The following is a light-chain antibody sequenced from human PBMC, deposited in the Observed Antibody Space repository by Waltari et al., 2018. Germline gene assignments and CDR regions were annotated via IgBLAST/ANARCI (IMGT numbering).Light chain of an antibody. CDR3: QQYGSSPLT. J-gene: IGKJ4*01. CDR2: AAS. CDR1: QSISNY. Sequence: DIQMTQSPSSLSASVGDRVTITCRASQSISNYLNWYQQKPGAAPKLLIFAASSRGTGIPDRFSGSGSGTDFTLTISRLEPEDFAVYYCQQYGSSPLTFGGGTKVEIK. V-gene: IGKV1-39*01.